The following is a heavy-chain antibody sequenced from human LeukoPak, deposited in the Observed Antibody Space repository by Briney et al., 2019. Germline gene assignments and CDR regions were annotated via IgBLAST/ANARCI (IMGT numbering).Heavy chain of an antibody. Sequence: SETLSLTCTVSGYSISSGYYWGWIRQPPGKGLEWIGSIYHSGSTYYNPSLKSRVTISVDTSKNQFSLKLSSVTAADTAVYYCARDGWELLLGWFDPWGQGTLVTVSS. D-gene: IGHD1-26*01. J-gene: IGHJ5*02. CDR3: ARDGWELLLGWFDP. CDR2: IYHSGST. V-gene: IGHV4-38-2*02. CDR1: GYSISSGYY.